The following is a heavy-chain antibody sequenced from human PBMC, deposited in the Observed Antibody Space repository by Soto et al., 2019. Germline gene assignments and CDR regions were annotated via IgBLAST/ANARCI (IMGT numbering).Heavy chain of an antibody. J-gene: IGHJ6*03. D-gene: IGHD1-1*01. CDR3: ARVLTTSGSSYYYYYMDV. CDR1: GFTFSSYG. V-gene: IGHV3-33*01. CDR2: IWYDGSNK. Sequence: QVQLVESGGGVVQPGRSLRLSCAASGFTFSSYGMHWVRQAPVKGLEWVAVIWYDGSNKYYADSVKGRFTISRDNSKNTLYLQMNSLRAEDTAVYYCARVLTTSGSSYYYYYMDVWGKGTTVTVSS.